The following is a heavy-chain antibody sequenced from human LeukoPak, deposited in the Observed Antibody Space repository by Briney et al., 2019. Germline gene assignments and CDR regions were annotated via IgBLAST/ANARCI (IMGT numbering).Heavy chain of an antibody. CDR2: ISTGGDT. Sequence: GGSLRLSCTVSGLTFSISAMSWVRQAPGKGLQCVSTISTGGDTYYADSVRGRFTISRDNSKGTLYLQMDSLRVEDTAVYYCGKDPNGNFIGAFDFWGQGTMVTVSS. J-gene: IGHJ3*01. D-gene: IGHD4-23*01. CDR1: GLTFSISA. V-gene: IGHV3-23*01. CDR3: GKDPNGNFIGAFDF.